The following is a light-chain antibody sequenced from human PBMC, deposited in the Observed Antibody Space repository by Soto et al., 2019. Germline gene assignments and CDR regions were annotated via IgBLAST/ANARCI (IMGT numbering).Light chain of an antibody. CDR1: SSNIGTNT. CDR2: STN. V-gene: IGLV1-44*01. Sequence: QAVVTQPPSASGTPGQRVTISCSGSSSNIGTNTVNWYQQFPGSAPQLLFYSTNQRPSGVPGRFSGSKSGTSASLAISGLQSEDEADYYCAAWDGSLDVVLFGGGTQLTVL. CDR3: AAWDGSLDVVL. J-gene: IGLJ2*01.